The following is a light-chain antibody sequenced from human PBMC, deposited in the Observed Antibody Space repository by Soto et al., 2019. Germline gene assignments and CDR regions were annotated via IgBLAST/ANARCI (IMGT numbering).Light chain of an antibody. CDR2: DVS. Sequence: QSALTQPRSVSGSPGQSVTISCTGTSSDVGGYKYVSWYQQHPGKAPKLVIYDVSERPSGVPDRFSGSKSGNTASLTISGLQAEDEADYHCCSYAGSSAWVFGAGTKLTVL. CDR3: CSYAGSSAWV. V-gene: IGLV2-11*01. CDR1: SSDVGGYKY. J-gene: IGLJ3*02.